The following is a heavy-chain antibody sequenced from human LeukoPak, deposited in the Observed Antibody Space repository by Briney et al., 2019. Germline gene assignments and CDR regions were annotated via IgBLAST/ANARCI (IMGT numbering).Heavy chain of an antibody. CDR2: ISAYNGNT. D-gene: IGHD6-13*01. Sequence: ASVKVSCKASGYTFTSYGISWVRRAPGQGLEWMGWISAYNGNTNYAQKLQGRVTMTTDTSTSTAYMELRSLRSDDTAVYYCARGRLPRKQADKQQLVQDPSDYWGQGTLVTVSS. J-gene: IGHJ4*02. V-gene: IGHV1-18*01. CDR1: GYTFTSYG. CDR3: ARGRLPRKQADKQQLVQDPSDY.